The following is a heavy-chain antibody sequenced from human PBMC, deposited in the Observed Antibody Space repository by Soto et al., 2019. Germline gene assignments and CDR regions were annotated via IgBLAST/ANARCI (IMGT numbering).Heavy chain of an antibody. CDR1: GYTFTSYT. Sequence: ASVKVSCKASGYTFTSYTIHWVRQAPGQRLEWVGWINAYNGNTKYAQRLQGRVTMTTDTSTSTAYMELRSLRSDDTAVYYCARKIAAADNDAFDIWGQGTMVTVSS. J-gene: IGHJ3*02. D-gene: IGHD6-13*01. V-gene: IGHV1-18*01. CDR2: INAYNGNT. CDR3: ARKIAAADNDAFDI.